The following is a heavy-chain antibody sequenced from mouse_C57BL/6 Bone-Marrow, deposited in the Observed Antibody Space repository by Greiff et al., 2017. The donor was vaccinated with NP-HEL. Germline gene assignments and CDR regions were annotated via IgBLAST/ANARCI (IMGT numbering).Heavy chain of an antibody. J-gene: IGHJ2*01. Sequence: EVKLMESGPGLAKPSQTLSLTCSLTGYSTTSDYWNWIRKFPGNKLEYMGYISYSGSTYYNPSLKSRISITRDTSKNQYYLQLNSVTTEDTDTYDWARLVTTRECYFDYWCQGTTLTVSS. D-gene: IGHD2-2*01. CDR2: ISYSGST. CDR3: ARLVTTRECYFDY. CDR1: GYSTTSDY. V-gene: IGHV3-8*01.